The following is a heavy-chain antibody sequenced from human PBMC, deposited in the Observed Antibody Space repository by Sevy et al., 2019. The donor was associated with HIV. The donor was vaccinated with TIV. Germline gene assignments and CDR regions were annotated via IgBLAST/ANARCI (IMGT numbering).Heavy chain of an antibody. CDR3: AINTGFAYGDNWFDP. V-gene: IGHV3-20*04. D-gene: IGHD5-12*01. CDR2: FNWNGGTK. CDR1: GFTFENYG. Sequence: GGSLRLSCAASGFTFENYGMSWVRPAPGKGLEWVTGFNWNGGTKNYVDSVKGRFTISRDNAQNSLNLQMDSLRVEDTAVYYCAINTGFAYGDNWFDPWGQGTLVTVSS. J-gene: IGHJ5*02.